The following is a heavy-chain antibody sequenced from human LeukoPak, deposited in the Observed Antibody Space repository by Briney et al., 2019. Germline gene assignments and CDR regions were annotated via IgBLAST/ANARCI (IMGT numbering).Heavy chain of an antibody. CDR2: THISGNS. CDR1: GGSISGSY. V-gene: IGHV4-4*09. J-gene: IGHJ3*02. Sequence: SETLSLTCTVSGGSISGSYWSWLRQPPGNELEWIAYTHISGNSGYNPSLQSRVTIPLDTSKNQFSLRLTSVTAADTAVYYCARHTQYGDYNPLNMWGQGTLVTVS. CDR3: ARHTQYGDYNPLNM. D-gene: IGHD4-17*01.